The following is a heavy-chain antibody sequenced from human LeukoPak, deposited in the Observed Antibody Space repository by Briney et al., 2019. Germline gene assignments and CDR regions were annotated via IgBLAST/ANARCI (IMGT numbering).Heavy chain of an antibody. CDR3: ARVQPDNNDEYNWFDP. Sequence: GGSLRLSCAASGFTFNSYAMTWVRQGAGRGLEWVSTISGTSGTASYADSVEGRFSISRDDSKNTVYLQMTRLRVEDTAVYFCARVQPDNNDEYNWFDPWGQGTQVTVSS. D-gene: IGHD1-1*01. CDR2: ISGTSGTA. CDR1: GFTFNSYA. V-gene: IGHV3-23*01. J-gene: IGHJ5*02.